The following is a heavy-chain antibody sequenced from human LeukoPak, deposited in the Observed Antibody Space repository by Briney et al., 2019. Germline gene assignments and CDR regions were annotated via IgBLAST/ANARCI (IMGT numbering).Heavy chain of an antibody. CDR1: GFTFSSYA. D-gene: IGHD3-9*01. CDR3: ARGPNYDILTAYANFDY. Sequence: GGSLRLSCAASGFTFSSYAMSWVRQAPGKGLEWVSAISGSGGSTYYADSVKGRFTISRDNKKNTLYLQMNSLRVEDTAVYYCARGPNYDILTAYANFDYWGQGILVTVSS. J-gene: IGHJ4*02. CDR2: ISGSGGST. V-gene: IGHV3-23*01.